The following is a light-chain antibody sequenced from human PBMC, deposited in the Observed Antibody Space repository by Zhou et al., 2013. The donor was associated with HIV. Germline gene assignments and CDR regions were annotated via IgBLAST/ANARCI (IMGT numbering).Light chain of an antibody. Sequence: EIVLTQSPGTLSLSPGERATLSCRASQSVSNNYLAWYQQNLARLPGSSVSGASTRATGIPDRFSGSGSGTDFTLTISRLEPEDFAVYYCHQYGSSPRTFGGGTKVEDQT. V-gene: IGKV3-20*01. J-gene: IGKJ4*01. CDR2: GAS. CDR3: HQYGSSPRT. CDR1: QSVSNNY.